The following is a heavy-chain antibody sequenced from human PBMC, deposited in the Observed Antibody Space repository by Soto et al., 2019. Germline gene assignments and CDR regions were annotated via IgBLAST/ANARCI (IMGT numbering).Heavy chain of an antibody. CDR3: ATDKVAFDM. J-gene: IGHJ3*02. V-gene: IGHV1-2*02. Sequence: ASVKVSCKASGYIFTGYYIQWVRQAPGQGLEWMGWINTKTGGTKYAQKFQGRVTMTRDTSINTAYMEVSRLRSDDTAVYYCATDKVAFDMWGQGTMVTVS. CDR1: GYIFTGYY. CDR2: INTKTGGT. D-gene: IGHD3-9*01.